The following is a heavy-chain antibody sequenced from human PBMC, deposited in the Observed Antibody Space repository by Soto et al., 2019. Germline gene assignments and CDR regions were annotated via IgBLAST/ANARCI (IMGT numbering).Heavy chain of an antibody. Sequence: PSETLSLTCTVSGTSISSYYWSWIRQPPGKGLEWIANIHYSGTTNYNPSLASRVTLSVDTSKNQFSLKMASVTAADRAMYFCARYNSYAIDYWGRGTLVTVSS. J-gene: IGHJ4*02. V-gene: IGHV4-59*01. D-gene: IGHD2-8*01. CDR3: ARYNSYAIDY. CDR2: IHYSGTT. CDR1: GTSISSYY.